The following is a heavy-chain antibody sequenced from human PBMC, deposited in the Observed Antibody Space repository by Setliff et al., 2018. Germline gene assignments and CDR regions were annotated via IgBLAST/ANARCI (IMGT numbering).Heavy chain of an antibody. CDR3: ARLHYDFWSGYYRSDY. D-gene: IGHD3-3*01. CDR2: FDPEDGET. J-gene: IGHJ4*02. V-gene: IGHV1-24*01. Sequence: ASVKVSCKVSGYTLTELSRHWVRQAPGKGLEWMGGFDPEDGETIYAQKFQGGVTMTEDTSTDTAYMELSSLRSENTAVYYCARLHYDFWSGYYRSDYWGQGTLVTVSS. CDR1: GYTLTELS.